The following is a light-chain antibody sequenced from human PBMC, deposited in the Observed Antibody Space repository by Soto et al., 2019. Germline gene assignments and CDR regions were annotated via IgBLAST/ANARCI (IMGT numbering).Light chain of an antibody. CDR2: EVT. J-gene: IGLJ1*01. CDR1: SGDIGSYNR. CDR3: SSYTNINTRACV. V-gene: IGLV2-14*01. Sequence: QSGLTQPASVSGSPGQSITISGTGTSGDIGSYNRVSWYQQHPGKAPKLIIYEVTDRPSGVPNRFSGSKSGNTASLTISGLQAEDEAEYYCSSYTNINTRACVFGTGTKVTVL.